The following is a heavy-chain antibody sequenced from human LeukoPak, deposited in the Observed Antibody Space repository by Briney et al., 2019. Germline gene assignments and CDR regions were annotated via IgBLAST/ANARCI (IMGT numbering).Heavy chain of an antibody. D-gene: IGHD1-26*01. V-gene: IGHV4-59*01. J-gene: IGHJ4*02. CDR1: GGSISSYY. CDR2: IYYSGST. CDR3: ARASLVGATFDY. Sequence: SETLSLTCTVSGGSISSYYWSWIRQPPWKGLEWIGYIYYSGSTNYNPSLKSRVTISVDTSKNQFSLKLSSVTAADTAVYYCARASLVGATFDYWGQGTLVTVSS.